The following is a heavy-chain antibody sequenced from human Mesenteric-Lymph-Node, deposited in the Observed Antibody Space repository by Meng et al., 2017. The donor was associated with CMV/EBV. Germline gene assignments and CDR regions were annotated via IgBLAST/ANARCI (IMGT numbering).Heavy chain of an antibody. V-gene: IGHV5-51*01. CDR2: IYPGDSDI. CDR1: GYSFSNYW. CDR3: ARHRARGSHRLHDGFDI. Sequence: GGSLRLSCKASGYSFSNYWIGRVRQMPGKGPEWVGIIYPGDSDIRYSPSFRGQVIISADKSTTTAYLQWRSLQASDTAMYHCARHRARGSHRLHDGFDIWGQGTMVTVSS. J-gene: IGHJ3*02. D-gene: IGHD3-16*02.